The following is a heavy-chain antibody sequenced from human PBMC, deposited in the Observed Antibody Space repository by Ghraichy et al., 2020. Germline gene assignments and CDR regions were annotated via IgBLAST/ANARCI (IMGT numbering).Heavy chain of an antibody. D-gene: IGHD1-7*01. J-gene: IGHJ4*02. CDR1: GFTFGDYT. Sequence: GGSLRLSCSGSGFTFGDYTMGWVRQAPGKGLEWVGFIRPKSYGGTTEYAASVKGRIVISRDDSKNIAYLQMNSLQTEDTAMYFCTRGWNYECLEYWGQGTLVTVSS. CDR3: TRGWNYECLEY. CDR2: IRPKSYGGTT. V-gene: IGHV3-49*04.